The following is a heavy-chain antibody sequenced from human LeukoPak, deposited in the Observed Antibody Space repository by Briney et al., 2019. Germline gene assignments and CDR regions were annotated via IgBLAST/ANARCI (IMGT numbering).Heavy chain of an antibody. J-gene: IGHJ4*02. D-gene: IGHD1-26*01. V-gene: IGHV4-39*01. CDR1: GGSISSSSYY. CDR2: IYYSWST. Sequence: SETLSLTCTVSGGSISSSSYYWGWLGQPPGKGLEWIGSIYYSWSTYYNPSLKSLVTISVDTSKNQFSLKLSSVTAADTAVYYCARIVGALDYFDYWGQGTLVTVSS. CDR3: ARIVGALDYFDY.